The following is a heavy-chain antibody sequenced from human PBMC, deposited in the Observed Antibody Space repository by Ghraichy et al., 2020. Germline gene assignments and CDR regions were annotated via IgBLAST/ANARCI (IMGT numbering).Heavy chain of an antibody. CDR2: IIPIFGTA. V-gene: IGHV1-69*13. J-gene: IGHJ6*03. CDR3: ARGAYGGDYAYYYYYYMDV. D-gene: IGHD4-17*01. CDR1: GGTFSSYA. Sequence: SVKVSCKASGGTFSSYAISWVRQAPGQGLEWMGGIIPIFGTANYAQKFQGRVTITADESTSTAYMELSSLRSEDTAVYYCARGAYGGDYAYYYYYYMDVWGKGTTVTVSS.